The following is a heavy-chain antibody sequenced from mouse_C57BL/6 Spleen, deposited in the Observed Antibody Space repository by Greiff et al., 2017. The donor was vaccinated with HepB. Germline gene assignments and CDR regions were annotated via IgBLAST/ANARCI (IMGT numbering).Heavy chain of an antibody. CDR3: AIGIYDGYYDAMDY. V-gene: IGHV1-66*01. CDR1: GYSFTSYY. J-gene: IGHJ4*01. D-gene: IGHD2-3*01. CDR2: IYPGSGNT. Sequence: QVQLQQSGPELVKPGASVKISCKASGYSFTSYYIHWVKQRPGQGLEWIGWIYPGSGNTKYNEKFKGKATLTADTSSSTAYMQLSSLTSEDSAVYYCAIGIYDGYYDAMDYWGQGTSVTVSS.